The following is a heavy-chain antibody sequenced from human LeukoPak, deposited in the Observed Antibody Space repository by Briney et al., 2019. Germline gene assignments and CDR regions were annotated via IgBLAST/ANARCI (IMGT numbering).Heavy chain of an antibody. J-gene: IGHJ6*02. CDR2: IIPIFGTA. CDR3: ARDTSPRQHCSGGSCWAGDYYYYYGMDV. CDR1: GGTFISYA. D-gene: IGHD2-15*01. Sequence: SVKVSCKASGGTFISYAISWVRQAPGQGLEWMGGIIPIFGTANYAQKFQGRVTITADESTSTAYMELSSLRSEDTAVYYCARDTSPRQHCSGGSCWAGDYYYYYGMDVWGQGTTVTVSS. V-gene: IGHV1-69*13.